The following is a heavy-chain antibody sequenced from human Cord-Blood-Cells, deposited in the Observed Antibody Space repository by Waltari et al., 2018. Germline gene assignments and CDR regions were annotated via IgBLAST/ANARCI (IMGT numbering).Heavy chain of an antibody. D-gene: IGHD3-22*01. J-gene: IGHJ4*02. CDR1: GFTFSSYS. V-gene: IGHV3-21*01. CDR2: ISSSSSYI. Sequence: GGSLRLSCAASGFTFSSYSMNWVRQAPGKGLEWVSSISSSSSYIYYADSVKGRFTISRDNAKNSLYLQMNSLRAEDTAVYYCARDANRYYYDSGGYYYFDYWGQGTLVTVSS. CDR3: ARDANRYYYDSGGYYYFDY.